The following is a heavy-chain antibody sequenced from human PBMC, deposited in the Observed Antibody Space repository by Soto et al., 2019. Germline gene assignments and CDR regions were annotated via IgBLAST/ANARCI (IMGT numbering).Heavy chain of an antibody. D-gene: IGHD3-22*01. Sequence: QVQLVQSGAEVRKPGSSVRVSCKASGGSFNRHTISWVRQAPGQGLEWMGGIIPIFGTANHAQKFQGRVTIIADDSTSKVYVELSSLRSDDTAIYYCARGWGYDSTDYYYAYWGQGTLVIVSS. CDR3: ARGWGYDSTDYYYAY. V-gene: IGHV1-69*01. J-gene: IGHJ4*02. CDR1: GGSFNRHT. CDR2: IIPIFGTA.